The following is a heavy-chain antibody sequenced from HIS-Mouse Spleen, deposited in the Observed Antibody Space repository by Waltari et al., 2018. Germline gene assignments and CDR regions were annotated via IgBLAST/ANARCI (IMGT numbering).Heavy chain of an antibody. CDR3: ARDLRGYSYGYWFDP. V-gene: IGHV6-1*01. D-gene: IGHD5-18*01. Sequence: QVQLQQSGPGLVKPSPTLSLTCAIPGDSVSCNSPACDWIRQGPSRGLELLGRTYYRSKWYNDYAVSVKSRITINPDTSKNQFSLQLNSVTPEDTAVYYCARDLRGYSYGYWFDPWGQGTLVTVSS. J-gene: IGHJ5*02. CDR2: TYYRSKWYN. CDR1: GDSVSCNSPA.